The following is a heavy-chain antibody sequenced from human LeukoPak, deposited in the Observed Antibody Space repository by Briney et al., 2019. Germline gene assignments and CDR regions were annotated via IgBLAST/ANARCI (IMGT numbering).Heavy chain of an antibody. V-gene: IGHV1-69*13. CDR2: IIPIFGTA. CDR1: GYTFTTSG. CDR3: ARSLEDYYYYGMDV. J-gene: IGHJ6*02. Sequence: SVKVSCKASGYTFTTSGFSWVRQAPGQGLEWMGGIIPIFGTANYAQEFQGRVTITADESTSTAYMELSSLRSEDTAVYYCARSLEDYYYYGMDVWGQGTTVTVSS.